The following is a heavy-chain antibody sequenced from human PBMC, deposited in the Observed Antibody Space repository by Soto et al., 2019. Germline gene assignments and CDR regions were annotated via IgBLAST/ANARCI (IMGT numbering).Heavy chain of an antibody. CDR3: TTDSLFTGEVVRFDF. Sequence: GGSLRLSCAASGFTFSSYAMSWVRQAPGKGLEWVSAISGSGGSTYYADSVKGRFTISRDNSKNTLYLQMDSLKTEDTAAYYCTTDSLFTGEVVRFDFWGHGTLVTVSS. CDR1: GFTFSSYA. V-gene: IGHV3-23*01. J-gene: IGHJ4*01. D-gene: IGHD7-27*01. CDR2: ISGSGGST.